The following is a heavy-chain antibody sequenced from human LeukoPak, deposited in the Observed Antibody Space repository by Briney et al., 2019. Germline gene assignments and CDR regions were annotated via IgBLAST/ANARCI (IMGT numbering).Heavy chain of an antibody. CDR1: GGSFSGYY. CDR2: INHSGST. D-gene: IGHD2-2*02. CDR3: ARVKGYCSSTSCYSCYYYMDV. Sequence: SETLSLTCAVYGGSFSGYYWSWIRQPPGKGLEWIGEINHSGSTNYNPSLRSRVTMSVDTSKNQFSLKLSSVTAADTAMYYCARVKGYCSSTSCYSCYYYMDVWGKGTTVTVSS. V-gene: IGHV4-34*01. J-gene: IGHJ6*03.